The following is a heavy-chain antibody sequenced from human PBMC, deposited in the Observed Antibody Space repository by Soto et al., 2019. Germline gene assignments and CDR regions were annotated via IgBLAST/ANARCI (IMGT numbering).Heavy chain of an antibody. CDR2: IYYSGST. J-gene: IGHJ6*02. D-gene: IGHD4-17*01. CDR3: ATDYAYYYYYGMDV. CDR1: GGSFSGYY. V-gene: IGHV4-39*01. Sequence: LSLTFAVYGGSFSGYYWGWIRQPPGKGLEWIGSIYYSGSTYYNPSLKSRVTISVDTSKNQFSLKLSSVTAADTAVYYCATDYAYYYYYGMDVWGQGTTVTVSS.